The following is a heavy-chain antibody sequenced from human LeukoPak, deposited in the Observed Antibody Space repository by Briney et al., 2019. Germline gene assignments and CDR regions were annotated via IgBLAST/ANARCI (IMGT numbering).Heavy chain of an antibody. J-gene: IGHJ4*02. CDR3: AKGTTGS. Sequence: PGGSLRLSCAATGFTFTPYTMNWFRQPPGKGLEWFSYISRNGNTISYADSVKGRFTISRDIAKKSLFLQMDSLRVEDTAMYYCAKGTTGSWGQGCLVTV. V-gene: IGHV3-48*01. D-gene: IGHD1-26*01. CDR2: ISRNGNTI. CDR1: GFTFTPYT.